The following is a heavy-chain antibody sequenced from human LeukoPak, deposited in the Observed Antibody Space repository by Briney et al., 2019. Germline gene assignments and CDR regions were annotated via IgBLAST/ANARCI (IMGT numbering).Heavy chain of an antibody. J-gene: IGHJ4*02. V-gene: IGHV1-46*01. CDR3: GRVEGITAEEGD. Sequence: ASVKVSCKASGYPFTGYYVHWVRQAPGQGLEWMGLILPRDGSTTYAQKFQGRVTMTTDTSTNTVYMELNSLRSEDTAVYYCGRVEGITAEEGDWGQGTLVTVSS. D-gene: IGHD1-20*01. CDR2: ILPRDGST. CDR1: GYPFTGYY.